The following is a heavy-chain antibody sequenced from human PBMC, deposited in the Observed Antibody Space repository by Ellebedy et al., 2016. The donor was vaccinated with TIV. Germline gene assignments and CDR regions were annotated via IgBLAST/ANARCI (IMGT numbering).Heavy chain of an antibody. CDR1: GFTLRSFW. Sequence: GESLKISCAASGFTLRSFWMSWVRQAPGKGLEWVANIKQDGSKKEYVDSVKGRFTISRDNAKKSVYLHMNSLRVEDTAVYYCAREGYGGFNNWGQGSLVTVSS. CDR2: IKQDGSKK. V-gene: IGHV3-7*03. CDR3: AREGYGGFNN. D-gene: IGHD4-23*01. J-gene: IGHJ4*02.